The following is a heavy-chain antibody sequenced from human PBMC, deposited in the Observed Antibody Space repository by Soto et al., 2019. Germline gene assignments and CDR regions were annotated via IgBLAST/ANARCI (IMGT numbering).Heavy chain of an antibody. CDR2: IRSKANSYAT. CDR3: TGWDY. V-gene: IGHV3-73*01. Sequence: EVQLVESGGGLVQPGGSLKLSCAASGFTVSDSAIHWVRQASGKGLEWVGRIRSKANSYATAYAASVKGRFTISRDDSKNTAYLQMNSLKTEDTAMYYCTGWDYWGQGTLVTVSS. CDR1: GFTVSDSA. J-gene: IGHJ4*02.